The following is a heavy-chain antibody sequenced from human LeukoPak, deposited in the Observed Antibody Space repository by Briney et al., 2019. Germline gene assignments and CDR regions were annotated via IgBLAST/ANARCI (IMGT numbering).Heavy chain of an antibody. D-gene: IGHD6-13*01. CDR1: GGSISSSNW. J-gene: IGHJ4*02. CDR3: ARLLGAAAGTVDY. Sequence: SETLSLTCAVSGGSISSSNWWSWVRQPPGKGLEWIGEINHSGSTNYNPSLKSRVTISVDTSKNQFSLKLSSVTAADTAVYYCARLLGAAAGTVDYWGQGTLVTVSS. V-gene: IGHV4-4*02. CDR2: INHSGST.